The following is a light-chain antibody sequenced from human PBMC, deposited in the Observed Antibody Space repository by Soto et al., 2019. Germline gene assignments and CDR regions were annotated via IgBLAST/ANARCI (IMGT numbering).Light chain of an antibody. Sequence: QSVLTQSPSVSAAPGQRVTISCSGSSSNIGKSTVFWYQHLPGTAPKLLLYDTYKRPSGIPDRFSGSKSGTSATLDITGLQTGDEADYYCGAWDFSMSGGVFGGGTKVTVL. CDR3: GAWDFSMSGGV. CDR2: DTY. J-gene: IGLJ2*01. V-gene: IGLV1-51*01. CDR1: SSNIGKST.